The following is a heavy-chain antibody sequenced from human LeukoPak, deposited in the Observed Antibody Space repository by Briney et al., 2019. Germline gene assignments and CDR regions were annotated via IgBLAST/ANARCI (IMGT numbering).Heavy chain of an antibody. V-gene: IGHV3-23*01. CDR2: ISGSGGST. CDR1: GFTFSSYA. Sequence: GGSLRLSCAASGFTFSSYAMSWVRQAPGKGLEWVSAISGSGGSTYYADSVRGRFTISGDNSKNTLYLQMNSLRAEDTAVYYCAKMAADYYGSGSYSDYWGQGTLVTVSS. CDR3: AKMAADYYGSGSYSDY. J-gene: IGHJ4*02. D-gene: IGHD3-10*01.